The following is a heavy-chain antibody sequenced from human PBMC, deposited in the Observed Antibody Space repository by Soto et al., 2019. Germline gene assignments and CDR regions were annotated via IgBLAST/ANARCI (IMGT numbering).Heavy chain of an antibody. D-gene: IGHD4-17*01. J-gene: IGHJ3*02. CDR2: ISGSGGST. CDR3: EKVGGKGDYGDVFDI. Sequence: GGSLILSCAASGFTFSSYAMSWVRQAPGKGLEWVSAISGSGGSTYYADSVKGRFTISRDNSKNTLYLQMNSLRAEDTAVYYCEKVGGKGDYGDVFDIGGQGTRVTVSS. V-gene: IGHV3-23*01. CDR1: GFTFSSYA.